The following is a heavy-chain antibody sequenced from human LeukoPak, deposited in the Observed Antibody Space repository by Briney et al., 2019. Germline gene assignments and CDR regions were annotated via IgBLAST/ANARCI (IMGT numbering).Heavy chain of an antibody. J-gene: IGHJ4*02. Sequence: PGGSLRLSCAASGFAFSSYWMHWVRQAPGKGLVWVSRINSDGSSTNYADSVKGRFTISRDNAKNSLYLQMNSLRAEDTAVYYCARWFSGGAAIFYSFWGQGTLVTVSS. CDR2: INSDGSST. V-gene: IGHV3-74*01. CDR3: ARWFSGGAAIFYSF. D-gene: IGHD3-3*01. CDR1: GFAFSSYW.